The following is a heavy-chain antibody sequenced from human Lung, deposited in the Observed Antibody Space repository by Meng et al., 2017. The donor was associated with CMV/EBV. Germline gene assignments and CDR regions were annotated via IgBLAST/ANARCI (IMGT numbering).Heavy chain of an antibody. CDR1: GESMSRGDHY. CDR3: VSRIAATGYGWFDP. CDR2: IYFTGNT. Sequence: SGESMSRGDHYWGWIRQHPGKGLEWIGYIYFTGNTYYNPSLKSRVSTSIDTSENHFSLRLSSVTAADTAVYYCVSRIAATGYGWFDPWGQGILVTVSS. J-gene: IGHJ5*02. D-gene: IGHD6-25*01. V-gene: IGHV4-31*02.